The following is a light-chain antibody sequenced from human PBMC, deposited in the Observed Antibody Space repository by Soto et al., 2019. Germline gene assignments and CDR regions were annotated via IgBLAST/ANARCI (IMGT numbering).Light chain of an antibody. Sequence: EIVLTQPPDTLSLSPGETATLSCRASQSLRATYVAWYQQRPGQAPRLLIYGASFRATGIPARFSGRGSGTDFTLSISRLEPEDFAVYYCQQYVTSPRTFGQGPKVDIK. CDR2: GAS. CDR1: QSLRATY. V-gene: IGKV3-20*01. J-gene: IGKJ1*01. CDR3: QQYVTSPRT.